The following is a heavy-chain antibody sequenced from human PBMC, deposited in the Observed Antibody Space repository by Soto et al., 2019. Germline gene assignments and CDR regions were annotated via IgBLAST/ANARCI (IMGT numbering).Heavy chain of an antibody. CDR3: ARSGGTYYDEYYFDY. CDR2: IYYSGST. D-gene: IGHD1-26*01. V-gene: IGHV4-39*01. J-gene: IGHJ4*02. CDR1: GGSISSSSYY. Sequence: QLQLQESGPGLVKPSETLSLTCTVSGGSISSSSYYWGWIRQPPGKGLEWVGSIYYSGSTYYNPSLESRVTISVDTSKNQFSLRLSSVTAADTSMYYCARSGGTYYDEYYFDYWGQGTQVTVSS.